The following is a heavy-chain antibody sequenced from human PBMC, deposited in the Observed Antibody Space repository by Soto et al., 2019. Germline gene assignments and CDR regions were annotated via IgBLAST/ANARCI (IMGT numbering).Heavy chain of an antibody. Sequence: SETLSLTCTVSGGSISSGGYYWSWIRQHPGKGLEWIGYIYYSGSTNYNPSLKSRVTISVDTSKNQFSLKLSSVTAADTAVYYCARRYGGTLAYWGQGTLVTVSS. J-gene: IGHJ4*02. CDR1: GGSISSGGYY. V-gene: IGHV4-31*03. CDR2: IYYSGST. D-gene: IGHD4-17*01. CDR3: ARRYGGTLAY.